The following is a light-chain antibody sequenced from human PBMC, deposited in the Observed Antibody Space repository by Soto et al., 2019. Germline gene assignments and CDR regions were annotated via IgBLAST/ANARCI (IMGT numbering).Light chain of an antibody. CDR3: ISYTGSSTSYV. CDR2: GVS. Sequence: QSALTQPASVSGSPGQSLTISRSGTRSDIGSYNYVAWYQQLPGKTPKILIYGVSNRPSGVSSRFSGSKSGNTASLTISGLQAEDEADYYCISYTGSSTSYVFGSGTKVTVL. V-gene: IGLV2-14*01. J-gene: IGLJ1*01. CDR1: RSDIGSYNY.